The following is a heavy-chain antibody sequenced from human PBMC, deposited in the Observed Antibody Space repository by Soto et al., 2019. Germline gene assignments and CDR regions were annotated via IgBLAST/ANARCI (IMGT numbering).Heavy chain of an antibody. CDR3: ARDIPSSVSQCFDP. V-gene: IGHV4-59*02. Sequence: PSETLSLTGVVSGGSVTSYHWSWIRQFPGKGLEWIDYTAYTGSTNYNPSLKSRVTISIETTKNQLSLKCTSITAAQKAVYYCARDIPSSVSQCFDPWGQGTRLTLSS. J-gene: IGHJ5*02. CDR2: TAYTGST. CDR1: GGSVTSYH.